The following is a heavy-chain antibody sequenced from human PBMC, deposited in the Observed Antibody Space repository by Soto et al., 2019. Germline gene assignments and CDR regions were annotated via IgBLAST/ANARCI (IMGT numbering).Heavy chain of an antibody. D-gene: IGHD6-13*01. Sequence: PSETLSLTCAVYGGSFSDYYWSWIRQPPGKGLEWIGEINHSGSTNYNPSLKSRVTISVDTSKNQFSLKLSSVTAADTAVYYCARGVVAAAGTDFYYYYGMDVWGQGTTVTVS. J-gene: IGHJ6*02. V-gene: IGHV4-34*01. CDR2: INHSGST. CDR1: GGSFSDYY. CDR3: ARGVVAAAGTDFYYYYGMDV.